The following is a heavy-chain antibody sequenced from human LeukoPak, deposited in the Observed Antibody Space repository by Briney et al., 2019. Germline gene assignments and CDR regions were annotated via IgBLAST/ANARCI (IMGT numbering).Heavy chain of an antibody. V-gene: IGHV3-74*01. D-gene: IGHD5-18*01. CDR2: IYSDGSSK. CDR1: GFTFSSYW. Sequence: GGSLRLSCAASGFTFSSYWMHWVRQAPGKGLEWVSGIYSDGSSKSYADSVKGRFTISRDNPKNTLYLQMNSLRAEDTAVYYCARVRHSYGLDPWGQGTLVTVSS. J-gene: IGHJ5*02. CDR3: ARVRHSYGLDP.